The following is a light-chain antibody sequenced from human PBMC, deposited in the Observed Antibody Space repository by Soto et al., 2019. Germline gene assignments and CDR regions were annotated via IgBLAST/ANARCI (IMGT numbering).Light chain of an antibody. CDR1: SSDVGGYNY. CDR3: CSYGGSYTYV. V-gene: IGLV2-11*01. CDR2: GVS. Sequence: QSVLTQPRSVSGSPGQSVTISCTGTSSDVGGYNYVSWYQQHPGKAPKLMIYGVSKRPSGVPDRFSGSKSGNTASLTISGLQAEDEADYYCCSYGGSYTYVFGSGTKV. J-gene: IGLJ1*01.